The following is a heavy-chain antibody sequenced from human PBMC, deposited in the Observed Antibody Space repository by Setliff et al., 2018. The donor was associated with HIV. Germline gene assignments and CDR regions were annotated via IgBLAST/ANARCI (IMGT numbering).Heavy chain of an antibody. V-gene: IGHV4-59*01. CDR2: IYYSGST. D-gene: IGHD4-17*01. CDR1: GASLQSYY. Sequence: PSETLSLTCSVSGASLQSYYWSWIRQSPGKGLEWLGYIYYSGSTTYNPSLRSRVTISIDTSKNQFSLNLRSVTAADTAVYYCARDPPGYGDSKDYWGQGKLVTVSS. CDR3: ARDPPGYGDSKDY. J-gene: IGHJ4*02.